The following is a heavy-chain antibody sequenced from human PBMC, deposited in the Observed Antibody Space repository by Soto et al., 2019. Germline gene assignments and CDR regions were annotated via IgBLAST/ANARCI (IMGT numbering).Heavy chain of an antibody. CDR2: ISAYSGNT. D-gene: IGHD6-6*01. J-gene: IGHJ6*02. Sequence: ASVKVSFKASGYTFTSYGISWVRQAPGQGLEWMGWISAYSGNTNYAQKLQGRVTMTTDTSTSTAYMELRSLRSDDTAVYYCARDGFAYSSSSSSISPYFYYSGMDVWGQGTTVTVSS. CDR1: GYTFTSYG. V-gene: IGHV1-18*01. CDR3: ARDGFAYSSSSSSISPYFYYSGMDV.